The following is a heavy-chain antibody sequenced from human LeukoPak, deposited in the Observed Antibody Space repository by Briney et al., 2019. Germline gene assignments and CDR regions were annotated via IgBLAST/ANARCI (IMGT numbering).Heavy chain of an antibody. J-gene: IGHJ3*02. Sequence: ASVKVSCKASGYTFTGYYMHWVRQAPGQGLEWMGWINPNSGGTNYAQKLQGRVTMTRDTSISTAYMELSRLRSDDTAVYYCARASLVVVVAASAFDIWGQGTMVTVSS. D-gene: IGHD2-15*01. CDR3: ARASLVVVVAASAFDI. CDR1: GYTFTGYY. V-gene: IGHV1-2*02. CDR2: INPNSGGT.